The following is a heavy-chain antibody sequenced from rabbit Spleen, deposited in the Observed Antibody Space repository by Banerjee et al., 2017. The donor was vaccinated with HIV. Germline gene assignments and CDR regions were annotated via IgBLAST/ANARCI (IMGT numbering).Heavy chain of an antibody. CDR3: ARDRANIGGDYGPYYFDL. J-gene: IGHJ4*01. CDR2: INAVTGKA. CDR1: GFSFSNKAV. Sequence: QEQLVEYGGDLVQPEGSLTLTCKASGFSFSNKAVMCWVRQAPGKGLQWIACINAVTGKAVYATWAKGRFTFSKTSSTTVTLQMTSLTVADTATYFCARDRANIGGDYGPYYFDLWGQGTLVTVS. V-gene: IGHV1S45*01. D-gene: IGHD2-1*01.